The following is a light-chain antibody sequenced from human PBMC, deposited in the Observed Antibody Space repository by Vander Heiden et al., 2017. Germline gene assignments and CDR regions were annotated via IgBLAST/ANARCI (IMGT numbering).Light chain of an antibody. CDR2: AAS. CDR3: QQYYSYPPLT. CDR1: QGISSY. V-gene: IGKV1-8*01. J-gene: IGKJ4*01. Sequence: AIRMTQYPSSFSASTGDRVTITCRASQGISSYLAWYQQKPGKAPKLLIYAASTLQSGVPSRFSGSGSGTDFTLPISCLQSEDFATYYCQQYYSYPPLTFGGGTKVEIK.